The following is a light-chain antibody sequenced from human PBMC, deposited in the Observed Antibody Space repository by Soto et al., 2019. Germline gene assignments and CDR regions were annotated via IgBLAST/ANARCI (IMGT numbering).Light chain of an antibody. CDR1: QSISSW. CDR2: RAS. J-gene: IGKJ1*01. CDR3: QQYNHIWT. V-gene: IGKV1-5*03. Sequence: DTQMTQSPSTLSASVGDRVTITCRASQSISSWLAWYQQKPGKAPKLLIYRASTFESGVPSGFSDSGSGTEFSLTISGLKPDDFATYYCQQYNHIWTFGQGTKVEIK.